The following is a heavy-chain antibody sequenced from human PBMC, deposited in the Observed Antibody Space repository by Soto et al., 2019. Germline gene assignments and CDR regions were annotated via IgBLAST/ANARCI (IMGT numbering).Heavy chain of an antibody. V-gene: IGHV4-39*01. D-gene: IGHD3-3*01. J-gene: IGHJ4*02. CDR2: IYYSGST. CDR3: ARLIWSGYSAFDY. CDR1: GGSISSSSYY. Sequence: QLQLQESGPGLVKPSETLSLTCTVSGGSISSSSYYWGWIRQPPGKGLEWIGSIYYSGSTYYNPSLKSRVTISVDTSKNQFSLKLSSVTAADTAVYYCARLIWSGYSAFDYWGQGTLVTVSS.